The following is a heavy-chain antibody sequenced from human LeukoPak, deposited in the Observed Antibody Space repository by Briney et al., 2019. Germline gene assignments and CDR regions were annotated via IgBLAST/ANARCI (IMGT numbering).Heavy chain of an antibody. CDR1: GFTFSNYP. V-gene: IGHV3-48*01. CDR2: ISSSAI. D-gene: IGHD4/OR15-4a*01. CDR3: ARRAGAYSHPYDY. Sequence: GGSLRLSCTASGFTFSNYPMNWVRQAPGKGLEWVSYISSSAIYYADSVRGRFTISRDNSKNTLYLQMNSLRAEDTAVYYCARRAGAYSHPYDYWGQGTLVTVSS. J-gene: IGHJ4*02.